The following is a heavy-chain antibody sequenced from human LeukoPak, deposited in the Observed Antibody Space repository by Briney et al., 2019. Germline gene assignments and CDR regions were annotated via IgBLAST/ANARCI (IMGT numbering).Heavy chain of an antibody. CDR1: GGTFSSYT. D-gene: IGHD3-16*01. CDR2: IIPILGIA. J-gene: IGHJ3*02. V-gene: IGHV1-69*02. CDR3: VKGITPLSAFDI. Sequence: SVKVSCKASGGTFSSYTISWVRQAPGQGLEWMGRIIPILGIANYTQKFQGRVTITADKSTSTAHMELSSLRSEDTAVYYCVKGITPLSAFDIWGQGTMVTVSS.